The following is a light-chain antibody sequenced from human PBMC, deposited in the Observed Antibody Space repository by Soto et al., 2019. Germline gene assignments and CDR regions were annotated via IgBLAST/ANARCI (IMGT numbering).Light chain of an antibody. Sequence: AIQVTQSPSSLSASVGDRVTISCRASQDIRSDLCWYQQEPGKAPKMLIFAASNLQSGVPSRFSGNASGTTFTLTISSLQPEDVATYYCLQDHSYPLTFGGGTKVEI. CDR3: LQDHSYPLT. V-gene: IGKV1-6*01. CDR1: QDIRSD. J-gene: IGKJ4*01. CDR2: AAS.